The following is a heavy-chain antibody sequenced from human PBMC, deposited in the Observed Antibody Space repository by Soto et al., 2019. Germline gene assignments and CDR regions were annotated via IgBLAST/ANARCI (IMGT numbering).Heavy chain of an antibody. CDR1: GFTFSSYW. Sequence: GGSLSLSCAASGFTFSSYWMHWVRQAPGKGLVWVSRINSDGSSTSYADSVKGRFTISRDNAKNTLYLQMNSLRAEDTAVYYCARDGPTGQLVLGMDVWGQGTTVTVSS. J-gene: IGHJ6*02. CDR3: ARDGPTGQLVLGMDV. V-gene: IGHV3-74*01. CDR2: INSDGSST. D-gene: IGHD6-13*01.